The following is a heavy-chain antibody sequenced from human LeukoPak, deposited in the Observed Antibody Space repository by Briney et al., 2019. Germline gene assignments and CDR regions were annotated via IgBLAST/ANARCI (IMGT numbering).Heavy chain of an antibody. CDR2: IYYSGSP. Sequence: SQTLSLTCTVSGGSISSSGYYWSWIRQLPGKGLEWIGYIYYSGSPYYNPSLRSRLTISADTSKNQFSLKLSSVTAAETAVYYCARDAEYYYGSGSYSSGIDVWGQGTTVTVSS. D-gene: IGHD3-10*01. V-gene: IGHV4-31*03. CDR3: ARDAEYYYGSGSYSSGIDV. CDR1: GGSISSSGYY. J-gene: IGHJ6*02.